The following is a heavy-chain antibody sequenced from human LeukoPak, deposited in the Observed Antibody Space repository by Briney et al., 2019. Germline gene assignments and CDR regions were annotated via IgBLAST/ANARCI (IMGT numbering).Heavy chain of an antibody. CDR1: GYTFTGYY. CDR3: ARDGSVESGHYYFDY. V-gene: IGHV1-2*02. J-gene: IGHJ4*02. Sequence: ASVKVSCKASGYTFTGYYMHWVRQAPGQGLEWMEWINPNSGGTNYAQKFQGRVTMTRDTSISTAYMELSRLRSDDTATYYCARDGSVESGHYYFDYWGQGTLLTVSS. CDR2: INPNSGGT. D-gene: IGHD3-10*01.